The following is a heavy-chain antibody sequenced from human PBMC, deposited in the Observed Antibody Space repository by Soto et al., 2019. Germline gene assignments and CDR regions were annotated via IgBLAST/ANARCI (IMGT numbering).Heavy chain of an antibody. CDR3: AWLDGTYYNNDLDV. Sequence: QVQLVQSGAEVRKPGSSVKVSCKASADTFSTYAISWVRQAPGQGLEWMGGVIPMFGTTNNAQKFQGRVKFTADKYTGTAYMKLPSMRPEDTAVYYCAWLDGTYYNNDLDVWGHGTTVNVSS. V-gene: IGHV1-69*14. CDR1: ADTFSTYA. D-gene: IGHD3-9*01. CDR2: VIPMFGTT. J-gene: IGHJ6*02.